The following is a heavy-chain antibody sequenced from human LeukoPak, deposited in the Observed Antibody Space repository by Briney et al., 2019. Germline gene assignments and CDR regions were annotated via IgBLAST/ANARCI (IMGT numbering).Heavy chain of an antibody. J-gene: IGHJ4*02. V-gene: IGHV3-11*01. D-gene: IGHD3-22*01. CDR2: ISSSGSTI. Sequence: GGSLRLSCAACGFTFSDYYMSLIRQAPGKGLEWVSYISSSGSTIYYADSVKGRFTISRDNAKNSLYLQMNSLRAEDTAVYYCARDRSYYDSSGYPLYWGQGTLVTVSS. CDR3: ARDRSYYDSSGYPLY. CDR1: GFTFSDYY.